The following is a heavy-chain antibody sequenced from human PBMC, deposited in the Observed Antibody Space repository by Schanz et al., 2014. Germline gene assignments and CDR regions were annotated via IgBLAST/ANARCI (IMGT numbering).Heavy chain of an antibody. CDR1: GFTFSSHS. D-gene: IGHD6-25*01. CDR2: ISASGGTT. Sequence: EVQLVESGGGLVQPGGSLRLSCAASGFTFSSHSFNWVRQAPGKGLEWVSAISASGGTTYYADSVKGRFTISRDNSKNTLYLQMNSLRAEDTAVYYCAKVRYSSGWRGDYFDEWGQGTLVTDSS. V-gene: IGHV3-23*04. J-gene: IGHJ4*02. CDR3: AKVRYSSGWRGDYFDE.